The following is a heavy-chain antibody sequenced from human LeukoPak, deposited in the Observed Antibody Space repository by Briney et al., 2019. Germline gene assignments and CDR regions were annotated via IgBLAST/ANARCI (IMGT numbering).Heavy chain of an antibody. V-gene: IGHV3-7*01. J-gene: IGHJ6*03. CDR2: IKQDGSEK. CDR3: AREVSEYCSGGSCYGYYYYMDV. Sequence: GGSLRLSCAASGFTFSSYWMSWVRQAPGKGLEWVANIKQDGSEKYYVDSVKGRFTITRDNAKNSLYLQMNSPRAEDTAVYYCAREVSEYCSGGSCYGYYYYMDVWGKGTTVTVSS. D-gene: IGHD2-15*01. CDR1: GFTFSSYW.